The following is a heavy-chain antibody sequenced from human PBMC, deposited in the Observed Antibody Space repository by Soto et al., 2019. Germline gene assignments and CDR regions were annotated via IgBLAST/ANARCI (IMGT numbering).Heavy chain of an antibody. J-gene: IGHJ4*02. D-gene: IGHD3-16*01. CDR1: GFTFSNYG. CDR2: IWDDVSNE. CDR3: ARDAYVWGAQSPFDS. Sequence: PGGSLRLSCAASGFTFSNYGMHWVRQAPGKGLEWVAFIWDDVSNEDYADSVKGRFTISRDNSKNTLYLQMNSLRADDTAVYYCARDAYVWGAQSPFDSWGQGTLVTVSS. V-gene: IGHV3-33*01.